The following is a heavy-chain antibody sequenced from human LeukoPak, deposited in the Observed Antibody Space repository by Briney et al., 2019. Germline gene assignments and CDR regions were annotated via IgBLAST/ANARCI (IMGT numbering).Heavy chain of an antibody. D-gene: IGHD6-13*01. CDR3: ARAKSTGIAAAGTGEDY. J-gene: IGHJ4*02. CDR1: GFTFSSYW. CDR2: IKQDGSEK. Sequence: PGGSLRLSCAASGFTFSSYWMSWVRQAPGKGLEWVANIKQDGSEKYYADSVKGRFTISRDNAKNSLYLQMNSLRAEDTAVYYCARAKSTGIAAAGTGEDYWGQGTLVTVSS. V-gene: IGHV3-7*01.